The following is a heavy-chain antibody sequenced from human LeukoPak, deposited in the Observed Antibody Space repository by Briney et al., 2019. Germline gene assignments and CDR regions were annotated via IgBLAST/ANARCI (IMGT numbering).Heavy chain of an antibody. Sequence: GGSLRLSCAASGFTFSNYSMHWVRQAPGKGLEGVAVISYDGSNKYYADSVKGRFTISRDNSKNTLYLQMNSLRAEDTAVYYCARDGVTMVRGVIPYYYYYMDVWGKGTTVTVSS. D-gene: IGHD3-10*01. V-gene: IGHV3-30*03. CDR3: ARDGVTMVRGVIPYYYYYMDV. CDR1: GFTFSNYS. CDR2: ISYDGSNK. J-gene: IGHJ6*03.